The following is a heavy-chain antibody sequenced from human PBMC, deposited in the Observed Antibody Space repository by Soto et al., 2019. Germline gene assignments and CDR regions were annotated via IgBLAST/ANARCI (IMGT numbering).Heavy chain of an antibody. CDR3: ATESEDLTSNFDY. V-gene: IGHV3-21*01. CDR1: GFTFTRYS. J-gene: IGHJ4*02. Sequence: GGSLRLSCAASGFTFTRYSMNWVLQAPGKGLEWVSSISSTTNYIYYADSMKGRFIVSRDNAKNSVYLEMNSLSAEDTAPYYCATESEDLTSNFDYWGQGTLVTVSS. CDR2: ISSTTNYI.